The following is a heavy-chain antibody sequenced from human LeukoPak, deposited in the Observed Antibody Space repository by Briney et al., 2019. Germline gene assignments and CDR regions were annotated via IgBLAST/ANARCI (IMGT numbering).Heavy chain of an antibody. CDR1: GFTFSTSA. CDR3: ASDLWFGELFGLDP. Sequence: GRSLRLSCAASGFTFSTSAMHWVRQAPGKGLEWVAAISSDGNGKYYADSVKGRFTISRDNSKNTLYLQMNSLRAEDTAVYYCASDLWFGELFGLDPWGQGTLVTVSS. V-gene: IGHV3-30-3*01. CDR2: ISSDGNGK. J-gene: IGHJ5*02. D-gene: IGHD3-10*01.